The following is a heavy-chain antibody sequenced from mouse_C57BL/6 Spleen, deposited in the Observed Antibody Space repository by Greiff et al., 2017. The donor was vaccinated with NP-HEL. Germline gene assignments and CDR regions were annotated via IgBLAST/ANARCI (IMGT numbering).Heavy chain of an antibody. D-gene: IGHD2-5*01. J-gene: IGHJ3*01. CDR3: ARGEAYYSNGGFAY. CDR2: IDPSDSET. Sequence: QVQLQQPGAELVRPGSSVKLSCKASGYTFTSYWMHWVKQRPIQGLEWIGNIDPSDSETHYNQKFKDKATLTVDKSSSTAYMQLSSLTSEDSAVYYCARGEAYYSNGGFAYWGQGTLVTVSA. V-gene: IGHV1-52*01. CDR1: GYTFTSYW.